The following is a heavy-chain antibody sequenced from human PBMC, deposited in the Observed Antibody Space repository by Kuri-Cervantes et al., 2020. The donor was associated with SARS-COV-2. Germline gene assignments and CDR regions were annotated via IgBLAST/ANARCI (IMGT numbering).Heavy chain of an antibody. CDR2: IIPIFGTA. V-gene: IGHV1-69*05. CDR3: ARSPLGVVTHHWFDP. Sequence: SVKVSCKASGGTFSSYAISWVRQAPGQGLEWMGGIIPIFGTANYAQKFQGRVTITTDESTSTAYMELSSLRSEDTAVYHCARSPLGVVTHHWFDPWGQGTLVTVSS. CDR1: GGTFSSYA. J-gene: IGHJ5*02. D-gene: IGHD3-3*01.